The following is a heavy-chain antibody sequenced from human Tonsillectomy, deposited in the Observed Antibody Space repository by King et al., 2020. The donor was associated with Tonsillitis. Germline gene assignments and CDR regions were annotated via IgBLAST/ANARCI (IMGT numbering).Heavy chain of an antibody. J-gene: IGHJ5*02. CDR2: IYHSGST. D-gene: IGHD2-2*01. CDR1: GGSISSGGYS. V-gene: IGHV4-30-2*01. Sequence: QLQESGSGLVKPSQILSLTCAVSGGSISSGGYSWSWIRQPPGKGLEWIGYIYHSGSTYYNPSLKSRVTISVDRSKNQFSLKLSSVTAADTAVYYCAIVPGCSSTSCYYEWFDPWGQGTLVTVSS. CDR3: AIVPGCSSTSCYYEWFDP.